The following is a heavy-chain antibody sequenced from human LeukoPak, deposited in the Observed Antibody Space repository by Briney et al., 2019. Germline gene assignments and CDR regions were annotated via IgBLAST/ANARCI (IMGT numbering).Heavy chain of an antibody. CDR3: ASRYCSSTSCPYYFDY. CDR2: IYTSGST. CDR1: GGSISSYY. D-gene: IGHD2-2*01. Sequence: SETLSLTCTVSGGSISSYYWSWIRQPAGKGLEWIGRIYTSGSTNYNPSLKSRVTMSVDTSKNQFSLKLSSVTAADTAVYYCASRYCSSTSCPYYFDYWGQGTLVTVSS. V-gene: IGHV4-4*07. J-gene: IGHJ4*02.